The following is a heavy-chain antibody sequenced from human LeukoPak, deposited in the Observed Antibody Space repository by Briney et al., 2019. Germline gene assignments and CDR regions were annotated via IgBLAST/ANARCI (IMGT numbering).Heavy chain of an antibody. CDR3: ARGGIAAAGTPVGY. CDR1: GFTFSSYW. J-gene: IGHJ4*02. V-gene: IGHV3-7*01. CDR2: IKQDGSEK. D-gene: IGHD6-13*01. Sequence: GGSLRLSCAASGFTFSSYWMSWVRQAPGKGLEWVANIKQDGSEKYYVDSVKGRFTISRDNAKNSLYLQMSSLRAEDTAVYYCARGGIAAAGTPVGYWGQGTLVTVSS.